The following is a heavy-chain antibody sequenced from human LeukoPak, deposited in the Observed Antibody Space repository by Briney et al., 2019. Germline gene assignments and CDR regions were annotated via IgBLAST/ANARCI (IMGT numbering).Heavy chain of an antibody. CDR3: VRAGPAAPLDY. V-gene: IGHV1-2*02. Sequence: ASVKVSCKASGYSFTDYYIHWVRQAPGQGLEWMGWINPKSGATDYSQKFQGRVTLTRDTSIAAAYMELSNLRSDDTAVYYCVRAGPAAPLDYWGQGTLVTVSP. CDR2: INPKSGAT. D-gene: IGHD2-15*01. J-gene: IGHJ4*02. CDR1: GYSFTDYY.